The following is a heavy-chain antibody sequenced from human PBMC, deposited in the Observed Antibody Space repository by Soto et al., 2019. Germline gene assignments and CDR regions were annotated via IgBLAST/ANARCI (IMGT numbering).Heavy chain of an antibody. CDR3: ARSPYSVSYLAYFDY. CDR2: ISYDGSNK. CDR1: GFTFRSYG. D-gene: IGHD1-26*01. V-gene: IGHV3-30*03. Sequence: QVPLVESGGGVVQPVRSLRLSCAASGFTFRSYGMHCVRQAPVKGLECVAVISYDGSNKHYAASVKGRITIYRDNPKNTLYLHMNSLSAEDTAVYYCARSPYSVSYLAYFDYWGQGTLVTVTS. J-gene: IGHJ4*02.